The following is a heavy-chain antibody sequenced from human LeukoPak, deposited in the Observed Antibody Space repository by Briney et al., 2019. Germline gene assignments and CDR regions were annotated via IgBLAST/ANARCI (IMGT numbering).Heavy chain of an antibody. CDR3: AKDKWYDSSDYFDY. CDR2: ISWNSGSI. J-gene: IGHJ4*02. D-gene: IGHD3-22*01. V-gene: IGHV3-9*01. Sequence: GGSLRLSCAASGFTFDDYAMHWVRQAPGKGLEWVSGISWNSGSIGYADSVKGRFTISRDNAKNSLYLQMNSLRAEDTALYYCAKDKWYDSSDYFDYWGRGTLVTVSS. CDR1: GFTFDDYA.